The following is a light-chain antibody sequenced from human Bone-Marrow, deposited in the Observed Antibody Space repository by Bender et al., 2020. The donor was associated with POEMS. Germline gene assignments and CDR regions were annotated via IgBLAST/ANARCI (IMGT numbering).Light chain of an antibody. Sequence: QSALTQPASLSGSPGQSVTISCTGTSADVGGHDYVSWYQQHPGKVPKLVIYEVNQRPAGVPDRFSASKSGNTASLTVSGLQVDDEADYYCSSYAGNNNLVFGGGTRLTVL. CDR3: SSYAGNNNLV. CDR1: SADVGGHDY. CDR2: EVN. V-gene: IGLV2-8*01. J-gene: IGLJ2*01.